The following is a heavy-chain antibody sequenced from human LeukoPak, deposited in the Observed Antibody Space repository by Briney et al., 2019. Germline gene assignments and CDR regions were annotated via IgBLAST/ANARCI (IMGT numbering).Heavy chain of an antibody. D-gene: IGHD3-10*01. CDR3: AKRGLLSTFYYFDY. CDR2: ISGSGGST. V-gene: IGHV3-23*01. J-gene: IGHJ4*02. CDR1: GFTFSSYE. Sequence: PGGSLRLSCAASGFTFSSYEMSWVRQAPGKGLEWVSTISGSGGSTYYADSVKGRFTISRDNSKNTLYLQMNSLRAEDTAVYYCAKRGLLSTFYYFDYWGQGTLVTVSS.